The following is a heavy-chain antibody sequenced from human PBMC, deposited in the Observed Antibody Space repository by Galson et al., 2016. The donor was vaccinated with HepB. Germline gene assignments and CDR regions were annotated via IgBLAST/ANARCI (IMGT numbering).Heavy chain of an antibody. CDR1: GFSVRNNY. Sequence: SLRLSCAASGFSVRNNYMTWVCQAPGKGLEWVSVIYSGDNTFYADSVKGRFTISRDNSKNTVLLQMNSLRMDDTGVYYCARAPYSSDHFFPFEYWGQGTLVTVSS. V-gene: IGHV3-53*01. J-gene: IGHJ4*02. CDR2: IYSGDNT. CDR3: ARAPYSSDHFFPFEY. D-gene: IGHD6-19*01.